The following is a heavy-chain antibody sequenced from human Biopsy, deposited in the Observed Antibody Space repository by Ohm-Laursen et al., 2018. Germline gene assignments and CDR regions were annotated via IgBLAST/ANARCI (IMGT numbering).Heavy chain of an antibody. CDR2: INPNSGNA. J-gene: IGHJ6*02. CDR3: ARVPAYPSIDGYYGLDL. Sequence: SVKVSCKASGYTFAGYYLHWVRQAPGHGLEWMGWINPNSGNANYAQSFQGRLTVTRDTSISTAYMELTSLAFDDTAIYYCARVPAYPSIDGYYGLDLWGQGTTVIVSS. D-gene: IGHD3-9*01. V-gene: IGHV1-2*02. CDR1: GYTFAGYY.